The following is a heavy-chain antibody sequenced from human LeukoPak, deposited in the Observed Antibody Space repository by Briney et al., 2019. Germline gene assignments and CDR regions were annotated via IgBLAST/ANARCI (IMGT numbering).Heavy chain of an antibody. D-gene: IGHD2-2*01. Sequence: GGSLRLSCAASGFTFSSYCMSWVRHAPGKGLEWVAYIIQDEREKYHVDSVKGGFNISRDNAKSPLYLQMNSLRGEYTAVYYCARGWSGFRQYCSSTICHNPMNAFDIWGQGTMVTVSS. CDR2: IIQDEREK. CDR1: GFTFSSYC. CDR3: ARGWSGFRQYCSSTICHNPMNAFDI. J-gene: IGHJ3*02. V-gene: IGHV3-7*03.